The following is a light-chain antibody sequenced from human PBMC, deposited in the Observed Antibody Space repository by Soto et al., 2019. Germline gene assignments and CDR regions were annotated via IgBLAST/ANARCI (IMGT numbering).Light chain of an antibody. CDR2: GAS. CDR3: QQYGSSPFT. Sequence: EIVLTQSPGTLSLSPGERATLSCRASHFVSSSYVAWYQKKPGQAPRLLIYGASSRATGVPYRFSGGGSGTDFSLTITRLEPEDFAVYYCQQYGSSPFTFGPGTKVDI. V-gene: IGKV3-20*01. CDR1: HFVSSSY. J-gene: IGKJ3*01.